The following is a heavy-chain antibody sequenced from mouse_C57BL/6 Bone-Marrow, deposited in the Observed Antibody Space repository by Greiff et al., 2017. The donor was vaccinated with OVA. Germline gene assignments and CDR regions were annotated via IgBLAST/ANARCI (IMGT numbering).Heavy chain of an antibody. V-gene: IGHV1-15*01. CDR3: TSSHYGRRGYAMDY. CDR1: GYTFTDYE. J-gene: IGHJ4*01. CDR2: IDPETGGT. Sequence: QVQLQQSGAELVRPGASVTLSCKASGYTFTDYEMHWVKQTPVHGLEWIGAIDPETGGTAYNQKFKGKAILTADKSSSTAYMELRSLTSEDSAVYYCTSSHYGRRGYAMDYWGQGTSVTVSS. D-gene: IGHD1-1*01.